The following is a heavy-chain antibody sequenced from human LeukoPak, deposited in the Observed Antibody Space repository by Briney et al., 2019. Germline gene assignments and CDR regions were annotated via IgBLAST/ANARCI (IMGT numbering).Heavy chain of an antibody. J-gene: IGHJ4*02. CDR1: GFTFSSYS. CDR2: ICSCSCSI. V-gene: IGHV3-21*05. CDR3: ARSAFGVDY. D-gene: IGHD3-10*01. Sequence: GGSLRLSCAASGFTFSSYSMNWVRLAPGKGLEWASYICSCSCSIYYADPFKGRFTISRDNAKNSLYLQMNSLRAEDTAVYYCARSAFGVDYWGQGTLVTVSS.